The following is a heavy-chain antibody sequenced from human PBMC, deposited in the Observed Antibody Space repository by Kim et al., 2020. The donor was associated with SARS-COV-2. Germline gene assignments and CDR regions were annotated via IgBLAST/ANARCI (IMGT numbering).Heavy chain of an antibody. D-gene: IGHD1-26*01. CDR1: GYTFTSYG. CDR3: ARHYSGSYYDDY. Sequence: ASVKVSCKASGYTFTSYGISWVRQAPGQGLEWMGWISVYNDNTNYAQKLQGRVTMTTDTSTTTAYMELRSLRSDDTAVYYCARHYSGSYYDDYWGQGTLVTVSS. CDR2: ISVYNDNT. V-gene: IGHV1-18*01. J-gene: IGHJ4*02.